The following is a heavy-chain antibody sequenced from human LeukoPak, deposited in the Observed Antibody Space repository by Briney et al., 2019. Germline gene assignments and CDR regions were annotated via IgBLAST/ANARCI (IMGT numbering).Heavy chain of an antibody. V-gene: IGHV3-7*05. D-gene: IGHD3-10*01. Sequence: PGGSLRLSCAASGFTFSSHWMTWVRQAPGKGLEWVANIKKDGSETHYVDSVKGRFTISRDNAKNSRYLQMNSLRAEDTAVYYCARWYYGSGSWVLDYWGQGTLVTVSS. J-gene: IGHJ4*02. CDR3: ARWYYGSGSWVLDY. CDR1: GFTFSSHW. CDR2: IKKDGSET.